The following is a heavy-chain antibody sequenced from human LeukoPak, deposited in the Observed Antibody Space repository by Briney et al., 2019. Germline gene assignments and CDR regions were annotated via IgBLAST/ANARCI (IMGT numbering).Heavy chain of an antibody. CDR1: GFTFSSYW. CDR2: INSDGSST. Sequence: GALRLSCAASGFTFSSYWMHWVRQGPGKGLVWVSRINSDGSSTSDADSVKGRFTISRDNAKNTLYLQMNSLRAEDTAVYYCARGSYDFWSGQYYFDYWGQGTLVTVSS. V-gene: IGHV3-74*01. D-gene: IGHD3-3*01. CDR3: ARGSYDFWSGQYYFDY. J-gene: IGHJ4*02.